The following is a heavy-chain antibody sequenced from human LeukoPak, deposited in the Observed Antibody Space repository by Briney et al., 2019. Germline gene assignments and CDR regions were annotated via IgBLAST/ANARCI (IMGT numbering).Heavy chain of an antibody. Sequence: GSLRLSCTVSGFTVSSNSMSWVRQAPGKGLEWIGRFYTSGSINYNPSLKSRVTISVDTSKNQFSLKLSSVTAADTAVYYCTRGYSGYDYYDYWGQGTLVTVSS. CDR3: TRGYSGYDYYDY. CDR1: GFTVSSNS. J-gene: IGHJ4*02. CDR2: FYTSGSI. D-gene: IGHD5-12*01. V-gene: IGHV4-4*08.